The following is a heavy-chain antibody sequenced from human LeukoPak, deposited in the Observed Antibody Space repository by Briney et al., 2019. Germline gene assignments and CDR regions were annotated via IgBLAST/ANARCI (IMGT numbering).Heavy chain of an antibody. D-gene: IGHD3-10*01. CDR2: IYSGGST. J-gene: IGHJ4*02. V-gene: IGHV3-53*01. Sequence: GGSLRLSCAASGFTFSSYAMSWVRQAPGKGLEWVSVIYSGGSTYYADSVKGRFTISRDNSKNTVSLQMNSLRAEDTAVYYCARDRGYGSGSYDYWGQGTLVTVSS. CDR3: ARDRGYGSGSYDY. CDR1: GFTFSSYA.